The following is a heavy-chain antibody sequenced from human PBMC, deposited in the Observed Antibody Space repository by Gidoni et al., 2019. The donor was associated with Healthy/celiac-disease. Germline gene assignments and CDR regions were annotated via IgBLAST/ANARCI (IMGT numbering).Heavy chain of an antibody. D-gene: IGHD2-2*01. J-gene: IGHJ5*02. Sequence: QVQLQESGPGLVKPSQTLSLTRTVSGGSTSRGRYYGSWIRQPAGKGLEWIGRIYPSGSTNYNPSLKSRVTISVDTSKNQFALKLSSVTAADTAVYYCARGGCSSTSCYHSGSRFDPWGQGTLVTVSS. CDR2: IYPSGST. CDR1: GGSTSRGRYY. CDR3: ARGGCSSTSCYHSGSRFDP. V-gene: IGHV4-61*02.